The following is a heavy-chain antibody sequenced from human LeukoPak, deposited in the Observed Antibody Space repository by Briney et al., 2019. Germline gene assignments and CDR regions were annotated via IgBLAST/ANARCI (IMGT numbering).Heavy chain of an antibody. CDR2: IHASGTT. V-gene: IGHV4-61*02. J-gene: IGHJ5*02. CDR1: GGSISSGSYY. D-gene: IGHD3-22*01. CDR3: ARRDSSGYYDWFDP. Sequence: SETLSLTCTVSGGSISSGSYYWSWIRQPAGQGLEWIGRIHASGTTNYNPSLKSRVTISLDTSKKQFSLKLYPVTAADTAVYYCARRDSSGYYDWFDPWGQGTLVIVSS.